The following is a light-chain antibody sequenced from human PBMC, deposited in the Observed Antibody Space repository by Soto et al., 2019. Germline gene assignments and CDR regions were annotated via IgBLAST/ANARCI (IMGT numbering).Light chain of an antibody. CDR1: QGISSY. CDR2: DAS. Sequence: EIVLTQSPATLSLSPGERATLSCRASQGISSYLAWYQQKPGQAPRLLIYDASNRATGIPARFSGSGSGTDFTLTISSLEPEDFAVYYCQQRSDSWTFGQGTKWIS. V-gene: IGKV3-11*01. CDR3: QQRSDSWT. J-gene: IGKJ1*01.